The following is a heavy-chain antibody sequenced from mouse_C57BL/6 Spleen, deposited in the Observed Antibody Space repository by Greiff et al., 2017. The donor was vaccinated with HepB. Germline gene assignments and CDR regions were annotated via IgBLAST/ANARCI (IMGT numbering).Heavy chain of an antibody. V-gene: IGHV1-39*01. CDR3: ARGVYISGYVDY. CDR2: INPNYGTT. D-gene: IGHD1-3*01. Sequence: EVKLQQSGPELVKPGASVKISCKASGYSFTDYNMNWVKQSNGKSLEWIGVINPNYGTTSYNQKFKGKATLTVDKSSSTAYMQLNSLTSEDSAFYYCARGVYISGYVDYWGQGTTLTVSS. CDR1: GYSFTDYN. J-gene: IGHJ2*01.